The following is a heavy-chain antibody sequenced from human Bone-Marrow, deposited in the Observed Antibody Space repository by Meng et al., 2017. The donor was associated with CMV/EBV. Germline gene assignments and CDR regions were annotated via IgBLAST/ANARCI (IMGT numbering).Heavy chain of an antibody. CDR1: GFTFSSYE. D-gene: IGHD3-16*02. J-gene: IGHJ4*02. Sequence: GESLKISCAASGFTFSSYEMNWVRQAPGKGLEWVSYISSSGSTIYYADSVKGRFTISRDNAKNSLYLQMNSLRAEDTAVYYCAAVSFDNVWGSYRPIDCWGQGTLVTVSS. CDR3: AAVSFDNVWGSYRPIDC. CDR2: ISSSGSTI. V-gene: IGHV3-48*03.